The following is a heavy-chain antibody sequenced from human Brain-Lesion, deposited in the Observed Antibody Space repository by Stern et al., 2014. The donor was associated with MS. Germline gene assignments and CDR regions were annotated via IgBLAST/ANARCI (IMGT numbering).Heavy chain of an antibody. CDR1: GSSVSTNF. CDR3: ARKTDTAVGGDY. V-gene: IGHV3-53*01. D-gene: IGHD5-18*01. Sequence: VHLMQSGGGLIQPGGSLRLSCAASGSSVSTNFMSWVRQAPGKGLEWVSLMYSRGGTNYADSVKGRFTISRDSSKNTLYLQMSDLRAEDTAVYYCARKTDTAVGGDYWGPGTLVTVSS. CDR2: MYSRGGT. J-gene: IGHJ4*02.